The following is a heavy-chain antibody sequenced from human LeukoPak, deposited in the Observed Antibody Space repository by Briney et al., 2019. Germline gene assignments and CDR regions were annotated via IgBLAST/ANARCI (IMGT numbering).Heavy chain of an antibody. D-gene: IGHD2-2*01. Sequence: PGGSLRLSCAASGFTFSSYWMSWVRQAPGKGLEWVANIKQDGSEKYYVDSVKGRFTISRDNAKNPLYLQMNSLRAEDTAVYYCARDRGYCSSTSCHYYYYYYMDVWGKGTTVTVSS. CDR3: ARDRGYCSSTSCHYYYYYYMDV. V-gene: IGHV3-7*01. CDR1: GFTFSSYW. CDR2: IKQDGSEK. J-gene: IGHJ6*03.